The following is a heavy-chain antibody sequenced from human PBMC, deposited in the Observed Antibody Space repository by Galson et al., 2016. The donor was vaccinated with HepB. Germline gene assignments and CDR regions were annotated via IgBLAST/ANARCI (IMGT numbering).Heavy chain of an antibody. J-gene: IGHJ6*02. V-gene: IGHV4-34*01. D-gene: IGHD2-2*01. Sequence: LRLSCAASGLTFINCAMSWIRQPPGKGLEWLGEINHSGSTNYNPYLKSRVTIPVDTSKNQFSLELNPVTAADTAVYYCARGALRRDCTMTSCYSVHYYAMDVWGQGTTVSVSS. CDR1: GLTFINCA. CDR3: ARGALRRDCTMTSCYSVHYYAMDV. CDR2: INHSGST.